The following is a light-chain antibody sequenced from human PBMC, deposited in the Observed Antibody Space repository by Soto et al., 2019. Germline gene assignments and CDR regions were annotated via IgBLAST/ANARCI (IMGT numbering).Light chain of an antibody. V-gene: IGLV2-14*01. CDR3: SSYTTCSTH. Sequence: QSALTQPASVSGSPGQSITISCTGTSSDVGGYNHVSWFQQHPGKAPKLMINDVSNRPSGVSTRFSGSESGNTASLTISGLQAEDEADYYCSSYTTCSTHFGTGTKVTVL. CDR2: DVS. J-gene: IGLJ1*01. CDR1: SSDVGGYNH.